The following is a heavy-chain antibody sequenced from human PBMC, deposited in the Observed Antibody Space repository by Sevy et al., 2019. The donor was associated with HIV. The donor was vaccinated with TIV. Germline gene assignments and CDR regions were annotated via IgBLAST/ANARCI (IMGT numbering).Heavy chain of an antibody. D-gene: IGHD2-21*02. CDR3: AKGITAMAIDYGLDV. CDR1: GISIDDYT. Sequence: GGSLRLSCATSGISIDDYTIHWVRQAPGKGLDWVALITWDGSSTYTEAVKGRFTISRDKSKNSLYLQMNSLRTADSAIDYYAKGITAMAIDYGLDVWGQGTTVTVSS. V-gene: IGHV3-43*01. CDR2: ITWDGSST. J-gene: IGHJ6*02.